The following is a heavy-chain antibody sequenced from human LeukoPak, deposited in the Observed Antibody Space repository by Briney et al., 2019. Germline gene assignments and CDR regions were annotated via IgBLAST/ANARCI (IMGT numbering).Heavy chain of an antibody. D-gene: IGHD1-7*01. V-gene: IGHV5-51*01. CDR1: GYRFTDYW. Sequence: GESLKISCQASGYRFTDYWIGWVRQMPGKGLEWMGIIFPPDSDTRYSPSFQGQVTISVDKSISTAYLQWNSLKASDTAVYYCARNIVELRGSVWYFDLWGRGTLLTVSS. CDR2: IFPPDSDT. J-gene: IGHJ2*01. CDR3: ARNIVELRGSVWYFDL.